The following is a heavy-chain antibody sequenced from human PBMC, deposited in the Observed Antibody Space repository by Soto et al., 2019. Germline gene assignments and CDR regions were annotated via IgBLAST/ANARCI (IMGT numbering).Heavy chain of an antibody. CDR2: VSYDGSNK. J-gene: IGHJ4*02. V-gene: IGHV3-30*18. CDR3: AKGGYSSGWPFDY. Sequence: QVQLVESGGGVVQPGRSLRLSCAASGFTFSSYGMHWVRQAPGKGLEWVGVVSYDGSNKYYADSVKGRFTISRDNSKNTLYLQMNSLRAEDTAVYYCAKGGYSSGWPFDYWGQGTLVTVSS. CDR1: GFTFSSYG. D-gene: IGHD6-19*01.